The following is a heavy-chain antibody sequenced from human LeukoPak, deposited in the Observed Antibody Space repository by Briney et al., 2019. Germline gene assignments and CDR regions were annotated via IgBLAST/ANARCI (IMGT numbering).Heavy chain of an antibody. Sequence: GSLGLSCAAPGFMFHDYAIHWVRQAPGKGLEWVSLISGDGGSTFYADSVKGRFTISRDNSKNSLYLQMNSLRSDDTALYYCARESESSGWYDYWGQGTLVTVSS. J-gene: IGHJ4*02. CDR2: ISGDGGST. CDR1: GFMFHDYA. CDR3: ARESESSGWYDY. D-gene: IGHD6-19*01. V-gene: IGHV3-43*02.